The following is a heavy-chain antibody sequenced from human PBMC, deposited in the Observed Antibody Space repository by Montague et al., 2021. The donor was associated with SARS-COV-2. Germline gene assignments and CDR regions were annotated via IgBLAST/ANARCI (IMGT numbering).Heavy chain of an antibody. CDR2: IYYSGST. V-gene: IGHV4-31*03. J-gene: IGHJ3*02. D-gene: IGHD3-22*01. Sequence: TLSLTCTVSGGSISSGGYYWSWIRQHPGKGLEWLGYIYYSGSTYYNPSLKSRVTISVDTSKNQFSLKLSSVTAADTAVYYCARARITMIVVVNAFDIWGQGTMVTVSS. CDR1: GGSISSGGYY. CDR3: ARARITMIVVVNAFDI.